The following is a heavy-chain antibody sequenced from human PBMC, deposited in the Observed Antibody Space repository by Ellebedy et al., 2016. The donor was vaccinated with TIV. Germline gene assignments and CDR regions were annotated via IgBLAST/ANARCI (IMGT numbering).Heavy chain of an antibody. D-gene: IGHD4-11*01. CDR3: ATNRDYKFGF. Sequence: PGGSLRLSCAASGFSFSSYWMSWVRQAPGKGLEWVAVIWYDGSNKYYADSVKGRFTISRDNSKNTLYLQMNSLRAEDTAVYYCATNRDYKFGFWGQGTLVTVSS. CDR1: GFSFSSYW. V-gene: IGHV3-33*08. J-gene: IGHJ4*02. CDR2: IWYDGSNK.